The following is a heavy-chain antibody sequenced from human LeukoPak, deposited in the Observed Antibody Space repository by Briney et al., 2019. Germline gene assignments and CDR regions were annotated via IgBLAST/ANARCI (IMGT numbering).Heavy chain of an antibody. CDR2: IYYSGST. J-gene: IGHJ4*02. Sequence: SETLSLTCTVSGGSISRNYWNWIRQSPGKGLEWIGNIYYSGSTNYNPSLKSRVTISVDTSKNQFSLKLSSVTAADTAVYYCASQAVVPAAIVDYWGQGTLVTVSS. D-gene: IGHD2-2*02. CDR3: ASQAVVPAAIVDY. V-gene: IGHV4-59*08. CDR1: GGSISRNY.